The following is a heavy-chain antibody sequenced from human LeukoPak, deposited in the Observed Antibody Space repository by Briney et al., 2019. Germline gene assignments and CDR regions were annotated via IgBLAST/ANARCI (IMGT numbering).Heavy chain of an antibody. D-gene: IGHD4-17*01. Sequence: GGSLRLSCAASGFTFSSYEMNWVRQAPGKGLEWVSYISSSGSTIYYADSVKGRFTISRDNAKNSLYLQMNSLRAEDTAVYYCAQRGNYGDYSLDYWGQGTLVTVSS. CDR2: ISSSGSTI. V-gene: IGHV3-48*03. J-gene: IGHJ4*02. CDR1: GFTFSSYE. CDR3: AQRGNYGDYSLDY.